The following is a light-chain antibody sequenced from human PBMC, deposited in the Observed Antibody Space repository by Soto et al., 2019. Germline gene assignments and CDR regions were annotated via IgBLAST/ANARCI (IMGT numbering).Light chain of an antibody. CDR2: DAS. CDR3: QQYNSYWT. J-gene: IGKJ1*01. Sequence: DIQMTQSPSTLSASVGDRVTITCRASQSISSWLAWYQQKPGKAAKLLIYDASSVESGVPSRFSGSGSGTEFTPTISSLQPDDCATYYCQQYNSYWTFGQGTKVEIK. V-gene: IGKV1-5*01. CDR1: QSISSW.